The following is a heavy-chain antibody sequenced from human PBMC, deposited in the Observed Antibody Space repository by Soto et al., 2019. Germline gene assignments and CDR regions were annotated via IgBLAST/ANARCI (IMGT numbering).Heavy chain of an antibody. D-gene: IGHD3-16*02. CDR2: IYYSGST. V-gene: IGHV4-31*03. CDR1: GGSISSGGYY. J-gene: IGHJ5*02. CDR3: ARATVMITFGGVIAHDWFDP. Sequence: SETLSLTCTVSGGSISSGGYYWSWIRQHPGKGLEWIGYIYYSGSTYYNPSLKSRVTISVDTSKNQFSLKLSSVTAADTAVYYCARATVMITFGGVIAHDWFDPWGQGTLVTVSS.